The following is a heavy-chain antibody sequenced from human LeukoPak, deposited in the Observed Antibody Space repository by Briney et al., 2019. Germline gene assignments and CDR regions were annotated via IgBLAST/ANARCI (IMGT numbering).Heavy chain of an antibody. CDR1: GGSISSYY. Sequence: SETLSLTCSVSGGSISSYYWSWIRRPPGKGLEWVGNIHYIGSTNYNPSLRSRVTISVDTSKNQFSLKLSSVTAADTAVYYCARPYSSGWRGAFDIWGQGKMVTVSS. CDR2: IHYIGST. V-gene: IGHV4-59*01. J-gene: IGHJ3*02. CDR3: ARPYSSGWRGAFDI. D-gene: IGHD6-25*01.